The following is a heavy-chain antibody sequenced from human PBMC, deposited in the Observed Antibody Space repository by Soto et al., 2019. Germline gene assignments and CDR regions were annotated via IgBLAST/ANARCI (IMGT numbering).Heavy chain of an antibody. CDR3: ARAITMVTYYYYGMDV. CDR1: GGTFSSYA. D-gene: IGHD3-10*01. Sequence: QVQLVQSGAEVKKPGSSVKVSCKASGGTFSSYAISWVRQSPRQGLEWMGGIIPIFCTANYAQKFQARVTITADKSTSTAYMELSSLRTEDTAVYYCARAITMVTYYYYGMDVWGQGTTVTVSS. CDR2: IIPIFCTA. J-gene: IGHJ6*02. V-gene: IGHV1-69*06.